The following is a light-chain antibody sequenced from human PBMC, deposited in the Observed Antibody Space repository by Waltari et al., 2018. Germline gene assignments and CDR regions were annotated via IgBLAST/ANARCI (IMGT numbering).Light chain of an antibody. Sequence: DIQMTQSPSSLSASVRDRVTITCRASQSINTYLNWYQRKPGEAPKLLIYGASTLESGVPSRFSGSGSGTDFTLTISSLQPEDFATYYCQQGYRIPLAFGPGAKVEMK. J-gene: IGKJ3*01. CDR2: GAS. V-gene: IGKV1-39*01. CDR3: QQGYRIPLA. CDR1: QSINTY.